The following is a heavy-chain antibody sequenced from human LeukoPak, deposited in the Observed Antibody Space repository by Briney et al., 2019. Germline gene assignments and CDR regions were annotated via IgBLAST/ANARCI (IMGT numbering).Heavy chain of an antibody. CDR3: ARSARGWFGELQNWFDP. CDR2: INHSGST. D-gene: IGHD3-10*01. Sequence: SETLSLTCAVYGGSFSGYYWSWIRQPPGKGLEWIGEINHSGSTNYNPSLKSRVTISVDTSKNEFSLKVSSVTAADTAVYHCARSARGWFGELQNWFDPWGQGTLVTVSS. V-gene: IGHV4-34*01. J-gene: IGHJ5*02. CDR1: GGSFSGYY.